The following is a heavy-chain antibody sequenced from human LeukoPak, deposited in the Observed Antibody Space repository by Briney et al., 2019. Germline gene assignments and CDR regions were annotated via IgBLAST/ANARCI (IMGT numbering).Heavy chain of an antibody. Sequence: ASVKVSCKASGYTFTSYYMHWARQAPGQGLEWMGIINPSGGSTSYAQKFQGRVTMTRDTSTSTVYMELSSLRSEDTAVYYCARDKWGADYGDLPEDWGQGTLVTVSS. CDR1: GYTFTSYY. J-gene: IGHJ4*02. V-gene: IGHV1-46*01. D-gene: IGHD4-17*01. CDR3: ARDKWGADYGDLPED. CDR2: INPSGGST.